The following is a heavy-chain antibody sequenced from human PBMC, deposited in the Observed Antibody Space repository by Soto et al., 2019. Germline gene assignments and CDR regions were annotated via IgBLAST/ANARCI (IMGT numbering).Heavy chain of an antibody. D-gene: IGHD6-13*01. Sequence: GGSLRLPCEESGSTVSSYGMHWVRQAPGKGLEWLAFISYDGKKKFYADSVKGRFTMSRDDSLYLQMDSLRVEDTAMYYCAKGHRNSGWYFGAFEIWGQGTMVTVSS. CDR1: GSTVSSYG. J-gene: IGHJ3*02. CDR3: AKGHRNSGWYFGAFEI. V-gene: IGHV3-30*18. CDR2: ISYDGKKK.